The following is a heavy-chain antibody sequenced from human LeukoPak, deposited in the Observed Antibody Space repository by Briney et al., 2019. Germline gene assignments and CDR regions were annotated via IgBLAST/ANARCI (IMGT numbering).Heavy chain of an antibody. V-gene: IGHV4-30-4*01. CDR3: ARDLGGPFSPGAFDI. Sequence: PSETLSLTCTVSGGSISSGDYYWSWIRQPPGKGLEWIGYIYYSGSTYYNPSLKSRVTISVDTSKNQFSLKLSSVTAADTAVYYCARDLGGPFSPGAFDIWGQGTMVTVSS. D-gene: IGHD3-16*01. J-gene: IGHJ3*02. CDR2: IYYSGST. CDR1: GGSISSGDYY.